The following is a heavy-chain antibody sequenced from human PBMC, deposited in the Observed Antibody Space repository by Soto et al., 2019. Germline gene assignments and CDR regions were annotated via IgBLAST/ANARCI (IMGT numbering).Heavy chain of an antibody. V-gene: IGHV3-9*01. CDR1: GFTFDDFA. D-gene: IGHD2-21*01. Sequence: GGSLRLSCAASGFTFDDFAMHWVRQAPGKGLEWVSSISWNSGSKGYAESVRGRFTISRDNAENSLYLQMNSLRFEDTAIYYCAKDTSFQVLHKGAFYTWGQGTLVTVSS. CDR2: ISWNSGSK. J-gene: IGHJ5*02. CDR3: AKDTSFQVLHKGAFYT.